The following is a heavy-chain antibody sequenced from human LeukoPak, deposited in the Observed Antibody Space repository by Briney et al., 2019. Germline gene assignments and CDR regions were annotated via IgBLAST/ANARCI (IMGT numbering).Heavy chain of an antibody. D-gene: IGHD5-18*01. CDR1: GFTFSSYG. J-gene: IGHJ4*02. Sequence: PGRSLRLSCAASGFTFSSYGMHWVRQAPGKGLEWVAVIWYDGSNKYYADSVKGRFTISRDNSKNTLYLQMNSLRAEDTAVYYCARGKAMVICDDWGQGTLVTVSS. CDR2: IWYDGSNK. V-gene: IGHV3-33*01. CDR3: ARGKAMVICDD.